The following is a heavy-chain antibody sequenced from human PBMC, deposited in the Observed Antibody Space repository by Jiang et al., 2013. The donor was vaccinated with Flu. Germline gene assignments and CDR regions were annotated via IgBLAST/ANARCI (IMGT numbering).Heavy chain of an antibody. CDR3: ARLGHYYDSSGYYYALDY. Sequence: GPGLVKPSETLSLTCTVSGGSISSYYWSWIRQPPGKGLEWIGYIYYSGSTNYNPSLKSRVTISVDTSKNQFSLKLSSVTAADTAVYYCARLGHYYDSSGYYYALDYWGQGTLVTVSS. J-gene: IGHJ4*02. V-gene: IGHV4-59*08. CDR1: GGSISSYY. CDR2: IYYSGST. D-gene: IGHD3-22*01.